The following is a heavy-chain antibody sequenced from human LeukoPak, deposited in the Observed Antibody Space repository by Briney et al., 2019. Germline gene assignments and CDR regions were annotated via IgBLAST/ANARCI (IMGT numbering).Heavy chain of an antibody. CDR2: ISSSSTYI. V-gene: IGHV3-21*01. Sequence: GGSLRLSCAASGFTFSSYSMNWVRQAPGKGLEWVSSISSSSTYIYYADSMKGRFTISRDNAKNSLYLQMNSLRAEDTAVYYCARYLSGLDYWGQGTLVTVSS. D-gene: IGHD3-10*01. J-gene: IGHJ4*02. CDR3: ARYLSGLDY. CDR1: GFTFSSYS.